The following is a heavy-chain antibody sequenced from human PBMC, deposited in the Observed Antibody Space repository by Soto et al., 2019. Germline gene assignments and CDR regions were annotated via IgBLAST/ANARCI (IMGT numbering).Heavy chain of an antibody. J-gene: IGHJ5*02. Sequence: SVKVSCKASGGTFSSYGISWVRQAPGRGLEWMGGIIPLFGTTNYAQKFRGSVTVTADESTSTAYMELRGLRFEDTAVYYCARAHGSSWYNWFDPWGQGTLVTVSS. V-gene: IGHV1-69*13. CDR3: ARAHGSSWYNWFDP. D-gene: IGHD6-13*01. CDR1: GGTFSSYG. CDR2: IIPLFGTT.